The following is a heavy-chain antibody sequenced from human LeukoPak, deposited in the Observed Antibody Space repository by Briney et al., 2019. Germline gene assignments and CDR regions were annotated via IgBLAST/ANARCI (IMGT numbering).Heavy chain of an antibody. CDR2: IYYSGGT. J-gene: IGHJ4*02. Sequence: PSETLSLTCTVSGVSISNSYWSWIRQPPGKGLEWTGYIYYSGGTNYNPPLKSRVTISVDTSKNQFSLKLTSVTAADTAVYYCARAYVNPYFDYWGQGTLVTVSS. CDR1: GVSISNSY. CDR3: ARAYVNPYFDY. V-gene: IGHV4-59*01. D-gene: IGHD3-10*02.